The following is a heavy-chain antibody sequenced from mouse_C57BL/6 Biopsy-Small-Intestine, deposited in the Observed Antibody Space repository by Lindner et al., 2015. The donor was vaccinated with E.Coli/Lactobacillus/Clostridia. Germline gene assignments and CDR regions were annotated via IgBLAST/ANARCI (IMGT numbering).Heavy chain of an antibody. D-gene: IGHD2-1*01. J-gene: IGHJ2*01. V-gene: IGHV1-63*01. CDR2: IYPGGGYT. CDR1: GYTFTNYW. Sequence: VQLQESGAELVRPGTSVKMSCKASGYTFTNYWINWAKQRPGHGLEWIGDIYPGGGYTNYSEKFKGKATLTADKSSSTAYMQFSSLTSEDSAIYYCARGNYDYFDYWGQGTTLTVSS. CDR3: ARGNYDYFDY.